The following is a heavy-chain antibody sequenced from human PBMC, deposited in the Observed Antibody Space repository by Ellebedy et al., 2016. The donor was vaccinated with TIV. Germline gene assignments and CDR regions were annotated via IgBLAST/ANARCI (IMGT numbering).Heavy chain of an antibody. CDR2: IKQDGSEK. V-gene: IGHV3-7*01. Sequence: GESLKISXAASGFTFSSYWMSWVRQAPGKGLEWVANIKQDGSEKYYVDSVKGRFTISRDNAKNSLYLQMNSLRAEDTAVYYCARDYWAADAFDIWGQGTMVTVSS. CDR3: ARDYWAADAFDI. CDR1: GFTFSSYW. D-gene: IGHD2-15*01. J-gene: IGHJ3*02.